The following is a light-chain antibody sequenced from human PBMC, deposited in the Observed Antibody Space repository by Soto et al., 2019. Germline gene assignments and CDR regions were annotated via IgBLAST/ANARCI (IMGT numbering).Light chain of an antibody. Sequence: EVVMTQSPATLSVSPGDRATLSCRASQSVSNNLAWYQQKPGQAPRLLIYGASTGATGLPARFSASGSGTEFTLTISGLQSEDFADYYCQQYNNWPPYTFRQGTKLEIK. J-gene: IGKJ2*01. CDR1: QSVSNN. V-gene: IGKV3-15*01. CDR3: QQYNNWPPYT. CDR2: GAS.